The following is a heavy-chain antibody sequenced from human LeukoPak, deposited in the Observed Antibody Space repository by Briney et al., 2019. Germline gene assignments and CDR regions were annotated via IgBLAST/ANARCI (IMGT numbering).Heavy chain of an antibody. CDR3: AELGITMIGGV. V-gene: IGHV3-48*03. Sequence: GGTLRLSCAASGFTFSSYEMNWVRQAPGKGLEWVSYISSSGSTIYYADSVKGRFTISRDNAKNSLYLQMNSLRAEDTAVYYCAELGITMIGGVWGKGTTVTVSS. D-gene: IGHD3-10*02. CDR2: ISSSGSTI. CDR1: GFTFSSYE. J-gene: IGHJ6*04.